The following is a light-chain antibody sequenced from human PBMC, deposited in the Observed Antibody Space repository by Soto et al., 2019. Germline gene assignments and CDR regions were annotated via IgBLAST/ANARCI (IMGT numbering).Light chain of an antibody. Sequence: LFTQSPATLSLSPGERATLSCRASQSIRSYLAWYQHRPGQAPRLIIYDAFNRATGVPARFTGSGSGTDFTLTISSLEPEDSAFYYCQQRSNWPPWTFGQGTKVDIK. CDR1: QSIRSY. CDR3: QQRSNWPPWT. J-gene: IGKJ1*01. V-gene: IGKV3-11*01. CDR2: DAF.